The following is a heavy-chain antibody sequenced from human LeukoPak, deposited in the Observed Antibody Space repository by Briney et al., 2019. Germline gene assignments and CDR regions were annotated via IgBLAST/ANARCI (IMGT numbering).Heavy chain of an antibody. Sequence: ASVKVSCKASGYTFTGYYMHWVRQAPGQGLGWLEWINPNSGGTNYAQKFQGRVTMTRDTSISTAYMELSRLRSDDTAVYYCARGLNWNDVAFDIWGQGTMVTVSS. CDR1: GYTFTGYY. D-gene: IGHD1-1*01. CDR2: INPNSGGT. CDR3: ARGLNWNDVAFDI. V-gene: IGHV1-2*02. J-gene: IGHJ3*02.